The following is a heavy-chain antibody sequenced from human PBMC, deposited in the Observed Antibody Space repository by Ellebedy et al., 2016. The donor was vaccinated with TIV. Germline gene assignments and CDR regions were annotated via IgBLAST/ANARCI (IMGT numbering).Heavy chain of an antibody. Sequence: GESLKISCAASGFTFSRHWMHWIRQAPGMGLVWLSRINGDGGFTSHADFVKGRFTISRDNAKNTLYLQMNSLKAEDTAMYYCSTLSDTGYWGHGTLVTVSS. CDR1: GFTFSRHW. CDR3: STLSDTGY. V-gene: IGHV3-74*01. D-gene: IGHD2-21*02. CDR2: INGDGGFT. J-gene: IGHJ4*01.